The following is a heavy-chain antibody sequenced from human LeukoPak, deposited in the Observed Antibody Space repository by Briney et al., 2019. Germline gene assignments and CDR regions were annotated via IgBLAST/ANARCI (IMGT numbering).Heavy chain of an antibody. CDR1: GASINNNF. J-gene: IGHJ4*01. CDR2: IYSSGSA. CDR3: ARHRDYYDT. Sequence: SETLSLTCTVSGASINNNFWTWIWQPPGKGLECIGYIYSSGSANYNPSLKSRVIISGDTSKNQNSLNLTAVTAADTAVYFCARHRDYYDTWGHGTLVTVSS. V-gene: IGHV4-59*08. D-gene: IGHD3-22*01.